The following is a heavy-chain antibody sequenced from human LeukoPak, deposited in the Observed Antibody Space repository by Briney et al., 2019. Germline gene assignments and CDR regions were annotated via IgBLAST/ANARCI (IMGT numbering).Heavy chain of an antibody. D-gene: IGHD3-3*01. V-gene: IGHV3-11*01. CDR1: GFTFSDYY. Sequence: GGSLRLSCAASGFTFSDYYMSWIRQAPGKGLEWVSYISSRGSTIYYADSVKGRFTISRDNAKNSLYLQMNSLRAEDTAVFYCARVTRFLEWVSESFYPHYYMDVWGKGTTVTVSS. CDR2: ISSRGSTI. CDR3: ARVTRFLEWVSESFYPHYYMDV. J-gene: IGHJ6*03.